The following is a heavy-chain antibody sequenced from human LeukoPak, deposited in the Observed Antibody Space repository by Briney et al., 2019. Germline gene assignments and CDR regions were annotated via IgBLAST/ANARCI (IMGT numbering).Heavy chain of an antibody. CDR3: ARSHQLSY. CDR1: GFPFSDYY. J-gene: IGHJ4*02. Sequence: GGSLRLSCAASGFPFSDYYMSWIRQAPGKGLEWVSYISSTSTYTNYADSVKGRFTISRDNAKNSLYLQMNSLRAEDTAVYYCARSHQLSYWGQGTLVTVSS. D-gene: IGHD1-1*01. CDR2: ISSTSTYT. V-gene: IGHV3-11*03.